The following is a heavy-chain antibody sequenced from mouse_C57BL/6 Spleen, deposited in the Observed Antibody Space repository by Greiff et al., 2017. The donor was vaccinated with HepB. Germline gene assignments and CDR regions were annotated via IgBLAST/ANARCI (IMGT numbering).Heavy chain of an antibody. Sequence: QVTLKECGPGILQSSQTLSLTCSFSGFSLSASGMGVSWIRQPSGKGLEWLAHIYWDDDKRYNPSLKSRLTISKDTSRNQVFLKITSVDTADTATYYCARRARIYDGPFDYWGQGTTLTVSS. J-gene: IGHJ2*01. CDR1: GFSLSASGMG. V-gene: IGHV8-12*01. CDR3: ARRARIYDGPFDY. D-gene: IGHD2-3*01. CDR2: IYWDDDK.